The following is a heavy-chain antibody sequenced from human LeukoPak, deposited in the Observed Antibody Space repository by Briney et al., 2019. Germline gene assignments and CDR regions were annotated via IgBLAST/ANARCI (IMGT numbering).Heavy chain of an antibody. CDR3: ARDYYGSGSYYAWFDP. D-gene: IGHD3-10*01. J-gene: IGHJ5*02. V-gene: IGHV4-34*01. CDR2: INHSGST. CDR1: GGSFSGYY. Sequence: SETLSLTCAVYGGSFSGYYWSWIRQPPGKGLEWIGEINHSGSTNYNPSLKSRVTISVDTSKNQFSLKLSSVTAADTAVYYCARDYYGSGSYYAWFDPWGQGTLVTVSS.